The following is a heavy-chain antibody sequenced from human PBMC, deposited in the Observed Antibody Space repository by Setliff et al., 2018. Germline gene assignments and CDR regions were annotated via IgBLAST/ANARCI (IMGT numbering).Heavy chain of an antibody. V-gene: IGHV1-18*04. D-gene: IGHD2-8*01. Sequence: VASVKVSCKASGYTFSNYGITWVRQAPGQGLEWMGWISAYSGNTKYALTLQGRVTMTTDPSTTTAYLELRSLTSDDTAVYYCERLVRYCTRTSCQRTLDDDIWGQGTLVTVSS. CDR1: GYTFSNYG. CDR2: ISAYSGNT. CDR3: ERLVRYCTRTSCQRTLDDDI. J-gene: IGHJ4*02.